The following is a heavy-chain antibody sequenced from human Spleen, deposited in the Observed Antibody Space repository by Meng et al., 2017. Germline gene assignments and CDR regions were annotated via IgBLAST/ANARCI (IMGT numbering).Heavy chain of an antibody. CDR3: ARAFCRGGGCYTFDY. CDR1: VDSVSSANYY. CDR2: IFYSGST. Sequence: QVTLKEVGHRRVRPLELLSLTCAASVDSVSSANYYWIWIGQPRGKELELIGYIFYSGSTICNPSLKSRVTMSVDTSKNQFSLNLSSVTAADTAVYYCARAFCRGGGCYTFDYWGQGTLVTVSS. J-gene: IGHJ4*02. V-gene: IGHV4-61*01. D-gene: IGHD2-15*01.